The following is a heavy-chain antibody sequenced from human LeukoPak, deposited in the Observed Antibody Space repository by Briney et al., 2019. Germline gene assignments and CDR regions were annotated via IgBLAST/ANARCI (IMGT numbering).Heavy chain of an antibody. V-gene: IGHV3-21*01. CDR3: ARVMAVAGTVGY. Sequence: TPGGSLRLSCAASGFTFSSYSMNWVRRAPGKGLEWVSSISSSSSYIYYADSVKGRFTISRDNAKNSLYLQMNSLRAEDTAVYYCARVMAVAGTVGYWGQGTLVTVSS. D-gene: IGHD6-19*01. CDR2: ISSSSSYI. J-gene: IGHJ4*02. CDR1: GFTFSSYS.